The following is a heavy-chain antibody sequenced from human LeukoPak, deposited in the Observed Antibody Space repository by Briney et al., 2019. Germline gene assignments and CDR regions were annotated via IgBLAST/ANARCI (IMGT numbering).Heavy chain of an antibody. J-gene: IGHJ4*02. Sequence: GGSLRLSCAASGFTFSRYSMDWVRQAPGKGLEWVSYISSSSSTIYYADSVKGRFTISRDNSRNTLYLQMNSLRAEDTAVYYCARDILWFGESSSDYWGQGTLVTVSS. CDR2: ISSSSSTI. CDR1: GFTFSRYS. D-gene: IGHD3-10*01. CDR3: ARDILWFGESSSDY. V-gene: IGHV3-48*01.